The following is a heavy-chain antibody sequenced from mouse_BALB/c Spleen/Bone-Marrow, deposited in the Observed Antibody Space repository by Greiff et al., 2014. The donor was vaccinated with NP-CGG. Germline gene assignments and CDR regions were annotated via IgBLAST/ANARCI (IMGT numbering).Heavy chain of an antibody. D-gene: IGHD3-1*01. V-gene: IGHV1-18*01. CDR2: INPNNGGT. Sequence: EVQLQQSGPELVKPGASVKIPCKASGYTFTDYYMDWVKQSHGKSLEWIGDINPNNGGTIFNQKFKGKATLTVDKSSSTAYMELRSLTSEETAVYYCAREGFGAWFAYWGQGTLVTVSA. CDR3: AREGFGAWFAY. J-gene: IGHJ3*01. CDR1: GYTFTDYY.